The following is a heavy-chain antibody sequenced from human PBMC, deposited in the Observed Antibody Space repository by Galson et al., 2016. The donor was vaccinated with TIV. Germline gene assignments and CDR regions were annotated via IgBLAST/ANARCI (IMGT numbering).Heavy chain of an antibody. J-gene: IGHJ5*02. CDR2: ISSTGFLT. CDR1: GFTFSDYY. Sequence: SLRLSCAVSGFTFSDYYMVWVRQAPGKGLQWVSYISSTGFLTNYADSVKGRFTVSRDNAKDSVFLQMNSLRAEDTAVCYCARGSLDLWGQGTLVTVSS. V-gene: IGHV3-11*05. CDR3: ARGSLDL.